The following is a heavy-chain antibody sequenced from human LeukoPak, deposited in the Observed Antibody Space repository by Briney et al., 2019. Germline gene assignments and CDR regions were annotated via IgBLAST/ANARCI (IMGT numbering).Heavy chain of an antibody. V-gene: IGHV1-2*02. D-gene: IGHD2-2*01. CDR2: INPNSGGT. J-gene: IGHJ4*02. CDR1: GYTFTGYY. CDR3: ARAGDCSSTSYYVLDY. Sequence: ASVKVSCKASGYTFTGYYMHWVRQAPGQGLEWMGLINPNSGGTNYAQKFQGRVTMTRDTSISTAYMELSRLTSDDTAVYYCARAGDCSSTSYYVLDYWGQGTLVTVSS.